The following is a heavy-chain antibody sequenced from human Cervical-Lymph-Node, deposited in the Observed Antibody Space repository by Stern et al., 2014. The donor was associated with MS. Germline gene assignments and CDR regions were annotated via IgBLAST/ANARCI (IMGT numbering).Heavy chain of an antibody. CDR3: ATWGAGSSPPLFY. Sequence: QVQLVQSGSELKKPGASVKVSCKASGYNLTTYAINWVRQAPGQGLEWMGWVNTKTGNPTFAQGFTGRFVFSLDTSINTAYRRISSLKADDSAMYYCATWGAGSSPPLFYWGQGTLVTVSS. CDR2: VNTKTGNP. J-gene: IGHJ4*02. CDR1: GYNLTTYA. V-gene: IGHV7-4-1*02. D-gene: IGHD6-6*01.